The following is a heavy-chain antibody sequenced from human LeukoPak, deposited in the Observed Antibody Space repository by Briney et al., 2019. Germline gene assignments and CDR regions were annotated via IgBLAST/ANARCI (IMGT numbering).Heavy chain of an antibody. V-gene: IGHV3-21*01. CDR1: GFTFSIYT. Sequence: GGSLRLSCAASGFTFSIYTMSWVRQAPGRGLEWVSSISSSSSYIYYADSVKGRFTISRDNAKNSLYLQMNSLRAEDTAVYYCVRAGYSGYDWPFDYWGQGTLVTVSS. D-gene: IGHD5-12*01. CDR3: VRAGYSGYDWPFDY. CDR2: ISSSSSYI. J-gene: IGHJ4*02.